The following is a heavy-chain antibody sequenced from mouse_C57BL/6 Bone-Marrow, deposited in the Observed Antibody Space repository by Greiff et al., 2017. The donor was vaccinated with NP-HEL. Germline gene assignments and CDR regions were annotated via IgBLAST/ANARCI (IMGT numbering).Heavy chain of an antibody. CDR1: GYSITSGYY. V-gene: IGHV3-6*01. Sequence: EVKLMQSGPGLVKPSQSLSLTCPVTGYSITSGYYWNWIRQFPGNKLEWMGYISYDGSNHYNPSLKNRISITPDTSKNQFFLKLNSVTTEDTATYYCARGDDGSSYCWYFDVWGTGTTVTVSS. CDR3: ARGDDGSSYCWYFDV. CDR2: ISYDGSN. D-gene: IGHD1-1*01. J-gene: IGHJ1*03.